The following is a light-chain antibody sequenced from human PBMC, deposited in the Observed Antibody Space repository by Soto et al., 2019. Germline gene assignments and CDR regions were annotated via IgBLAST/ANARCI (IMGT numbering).Light chain of an antibody. V-gene: IGKV1D-16*01. CDR2: AAS. J-gene: IGKJ1*01. Sequence: DIQMTQSPSSVSASVGDRVTITCRASHTISSYLAWYQQKPGEAPKLLIYAASSLQSGVPSRFGGGGSGTEFTLTISSLQPDDFAIYYCQQYINYPWTFGQGTKVDI. CDR1: HTISSY. CDR3: QQYINYPWT.